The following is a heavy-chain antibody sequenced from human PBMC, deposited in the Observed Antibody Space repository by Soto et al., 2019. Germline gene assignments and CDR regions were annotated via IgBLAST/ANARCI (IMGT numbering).Heavy chain of an antibody. J-gene: IGHJ6*02. CDR1: GDSVSSNSAA. D-gene: IGHD6-13*01. CDR3: ARADRVTAAGYYYYGMDV. CDR2: TYYRSKWYN. Sequence: SQTLSLTCAIPGDSVSSNSAAWNWIRQSPSRGLEWLGRTYYRSKWYNDYTVSVKSRITINPDTSKNQISLQLNSVTPEDTAVYYCARADRVTAAGYYYYGMDVWGQGTTVTVSS. V-gene: IGHV6-1*01.